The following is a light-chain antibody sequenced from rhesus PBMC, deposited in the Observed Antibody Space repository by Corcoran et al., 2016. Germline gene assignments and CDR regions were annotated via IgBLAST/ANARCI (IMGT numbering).Light chain of an antibody. V-gene: IGKV1-33*02. CDR1: QDISNW. CDR3: QQHNSHPWT. Sequence: DIQMTQSPSSLSASVGDRVTITCQASQDISNWLVWYQQKPGQAPKPLIYTASSLQSGVPSRFSCSGSGIDFTLTISSLQPEDFATYYCQQHNSHPWTFGQGTKVESK. CDR2: TAS. J-gene: IGKJ1*01.